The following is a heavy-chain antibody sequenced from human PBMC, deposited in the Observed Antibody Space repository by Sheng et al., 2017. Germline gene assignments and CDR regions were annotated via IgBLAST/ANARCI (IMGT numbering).Heavy chain of an antibody. J-gene: IGHJ4*02. V-gene: IGHV3-30*04. CDR1: GFTFRSYN. CDR3: ARGDYYDSSSFFDY. Sequence: MQLVESGGGVVQPGRSLRLSCAVSGFTFRSYNMHWVRQAPGKGLEWVAVVAHDGTNKYYADSVKGRFTIFRDNSENTLYLQMNSLTVEDTAVYYCARGDYYDSSSFFDYWGQGALVTVSS. CDR2: VAHDGTNK. D-gene: IGHD3-22*01.